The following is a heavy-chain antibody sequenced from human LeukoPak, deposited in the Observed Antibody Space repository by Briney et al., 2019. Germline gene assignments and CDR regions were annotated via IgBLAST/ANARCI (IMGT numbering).Heavy chain of an antibody. CDR2: ISSNGGST. D-gene: IGHD5-12*01. Sequence: LPGGSLRLSCAASGFTFSSYAMHWVRQAPGKGLEYVSAISSNGGSTYYANSVKGRFTISRDNSKNTLYLQMGSLRAEDMAVYYCARQLIALATMGNWFDPWGQGTLVTVSS. CDR1: GFTFSSYA. CDR3: ARQLIALATMGNWFDP. V-gene: IGHV3-64*01. J-gene: IGHJ5*02.